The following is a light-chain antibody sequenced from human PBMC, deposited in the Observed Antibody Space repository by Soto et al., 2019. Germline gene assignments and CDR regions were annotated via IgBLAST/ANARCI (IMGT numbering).Light chain of an antibody. V-gene: IGKV1-39*01. J-gene: IGKJ1*01. CDR3: QQTYSLPRT. CDR2: SAS. Sequence: DVQMTQSPSSLSASVGDSVTIACRASQTVSKFVNWYQQKPGKVPDLLIYSASTLYSGVPSRFSGSGSGTEFTLTISNLQPEDFATYYGQQTYSLPRTFAQGTKVDIK. CDR1: QTVSKF.